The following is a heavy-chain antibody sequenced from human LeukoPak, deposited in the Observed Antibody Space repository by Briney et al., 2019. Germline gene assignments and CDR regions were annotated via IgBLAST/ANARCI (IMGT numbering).Heavy chain of an antibody. Sequence: PGRSLRLSCAASGFTFSSYAMHWVRQAPGKGLEWVAVISYDGSNKYYADSVKGRFTISRDNSKNTLYLQMNSLRAEDTAVYYCSPLEDYWGQGTLVTVSS. CDR1: GFTFSSYA. CDR2: ISYDGSNK. CDR3: SPLEDY. J-gene: IGHJ4*02. D-gene: IGHD1-1*01. V-gene: IGHV3-30-3*01.